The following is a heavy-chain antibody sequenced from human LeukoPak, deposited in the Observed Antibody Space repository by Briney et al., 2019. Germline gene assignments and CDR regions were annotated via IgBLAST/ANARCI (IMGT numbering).Heavy chain of an antibody. CDR3: ARGPSLRVVVPAAIGYFDY. J-gene: IGHJ4*02. V-gene: IGHV4-31*03. Sequence: SQTLSLTCTVSGGSISSGGYYWSWMRQHPGKGLEWIGYIYYSGSTYYNPSLKSRVTISVDTSKNQFSLKLSSVTAADTAVYYCARGPSLRVVVPAAIGYFDYWGQGTLVTVSS. D-gene: IGHD2-2*02. CDR2: IYYSGST. CDR1: GGSISSGGYY.